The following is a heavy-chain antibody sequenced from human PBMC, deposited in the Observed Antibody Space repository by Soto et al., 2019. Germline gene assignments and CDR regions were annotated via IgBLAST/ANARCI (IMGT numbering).Heavy chain of an antibody. CDR2: IIPIFGTA. V-gene: IGHV1-69*01. J-gene: IGHJ4*02. CDR3: ASYDSRGYYFDY. D-gene: IGHD3-22*01. CDR1: GGTFSSYA. Sequence: QVQLVQSGAEVKKPGSSVKVSCKASGGTFSSYAISWVRQAPGQGLEWMGGIIPIFGTANYAQKFQGRVRNTADESTSTAYMELSSLRSEDTAGYYCASYDSRGYYFDYWGQGTLVTVSS.